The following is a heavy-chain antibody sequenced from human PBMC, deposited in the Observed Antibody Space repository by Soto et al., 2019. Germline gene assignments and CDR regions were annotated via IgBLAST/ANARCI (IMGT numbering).Heavy chain of an antibody. Sequence: ESLKISFKTSGYSFTSYWIGWVRQIPGKGLEWMGITYPGDSDTRYSPSFQGQVTISADKSISTAYLQWSSLKASDTAMYYCAAYSGSFYYGMDVWGQGTTVTVSS. CDR1: GYSFTSYW. CDR3: AAYSGSFYYGMDV. D-gene: IGHD1-26*01. V-gene: IGHV5-51*01. J-gene: IGHJ6*02. CDR2: TYPGDSDT.